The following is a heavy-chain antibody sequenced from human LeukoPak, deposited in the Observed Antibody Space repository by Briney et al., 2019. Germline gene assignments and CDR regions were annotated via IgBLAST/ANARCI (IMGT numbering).Heavy chain of an antibody. CDR1: GGSFSGYY. D-gene: IGHD3-16*02. V-gene: IGHV4-34*01. J-gene: IGHJ3*02. Sequence: KPSETLSLTCAVFGGSFSGYYWGWIRQPPRKGLEWIGGINHSGSTNYNPSLKSRVTISVDTSKNQFSLKLSSVTAADTAVYYCARVPLYDYVWGSYRHYAFDIWGQGTMVTVSS. CDR3: ARVPLYDYVWGSYRHYAFDI. CDR2: INHSGST.